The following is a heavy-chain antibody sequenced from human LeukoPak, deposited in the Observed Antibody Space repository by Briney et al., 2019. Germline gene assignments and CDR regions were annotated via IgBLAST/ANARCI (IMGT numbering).Heavy chain of an antibody. CDR2: FSYTGST. D-gene: IGHD1-1*01. CDR1: GDSISSHY. V-gene: IGHV4-59*08. J-gene: IGHJ5*02. CDR3: ARLLYNSKDGSNWFDP. Sequence: SETLSLTCTVSGDSISSHYWIWIRQPPGKGLEWIGYFSYTGSTYFNPSLQSRGTISSETSKNQFSLKLTSVTAADTAVYYCARLLYNSKDGSNWFDPWGQGVLVTVAS.